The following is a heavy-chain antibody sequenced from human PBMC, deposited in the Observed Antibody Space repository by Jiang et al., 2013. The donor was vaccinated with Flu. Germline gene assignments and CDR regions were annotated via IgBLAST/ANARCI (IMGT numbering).Heavy chain of an antibody. D-gene: IGHD4-11*01. CDR2: INYSGKT. Sequence: GPGLVKPSETLSLTCTVSGGSISEYYWSWIRQPPGKGLEWIGYINYSGKTNYNPSLKSRVTTSVDTSKNQFSLKMSSVTVADTAVYHCARHSDDYSGDTLSYWYFDLWGRGTLVTVSS. CDR1: GGSISEYY. V-gene: IGHV4-59*08. J-gene: IGHJ2*01. CDR3: ARHSDDYSGDTLSYWYFDL.